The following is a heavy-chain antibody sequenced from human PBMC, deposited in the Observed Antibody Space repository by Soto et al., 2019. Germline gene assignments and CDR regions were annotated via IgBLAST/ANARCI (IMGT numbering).Heavy chain of an antibody. Sequence: GGSLRLSCAASGFTFDDYAMHWVRQAPGKGLEWVSGISWNSGSIGYADSVKGRFTISRDNAKNSLYLQMNSLRAEDTALYYCAKGGGWEYYYYGMDVWGQGTTVTVSS. CDR2: ISWNSGSI. D-gene: IGHD6-19*01. CDR1: GFTFDDYA. CDR3: AKGGGWEYYYYGMDV. J-gene: IGHJ6*02. V-gene: IGHV3-9*01.